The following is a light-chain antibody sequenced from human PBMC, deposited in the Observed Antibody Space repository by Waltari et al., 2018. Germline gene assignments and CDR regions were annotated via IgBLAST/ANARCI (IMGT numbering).Light chain of an antibody. CDR1: SSDVGGYNY. CDR3: SSYAGSNNPYV. V-gene: IGLV2-8*01. Sequence: QSALTQPPSASGSPGQSVTISCTGTSSDVGGYNYVHWYQQHPVKAPKLMLYDVSKRPSGVPDRFSGSKSGNTASLTVSGLQAEDEADYYCSSYAGSNNPYVFGTGTKVTVL. CDR2: DVS. J-gene: IGLJ1*01.